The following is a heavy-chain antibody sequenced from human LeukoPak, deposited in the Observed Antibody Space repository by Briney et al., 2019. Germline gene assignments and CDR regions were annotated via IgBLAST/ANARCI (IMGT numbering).Heavy chain of an antibody. CDR3: ARGRSITLLRGVAMSDGFDI. CDR1: GFTFSNYG. V-gene: IGHV3-21*06. D-gene: IGHD3-10*01. Sequence: GGSLRLSCAASGFTFSNYGMNWVRQAPGKGLEWVSFTDTSGRYVYYGDSVKGRFTISRDNAKNLLFLQMNGLRAEDTALYYCARGRSITLLRGVAMSDGFDIWGQGATVAVSS. CDR2: TDTSGRYV. J-gene: IGHJ6*02.